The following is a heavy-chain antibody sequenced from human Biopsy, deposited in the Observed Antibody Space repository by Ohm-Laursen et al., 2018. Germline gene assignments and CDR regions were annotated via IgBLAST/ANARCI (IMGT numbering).Heavy chain of an antibody. CDR2: LNPVSGNS. CDR3: GRAVRNQLLADP. CDR1: GHTFTSYD. Sequence: SVKVSCKASGHTFTSYDITWVRQASGQGPEWIGWLNPVSGNSNFGQKFRGRVTVTSDTSISTAYMELSGLTSDDTATYYCGRAVRNQLLADPWGQGTLVTVTS. D-gene: IGHD1-7*01. J-gene: IGHJ5*02. V-gene: IGHV1-8*01.